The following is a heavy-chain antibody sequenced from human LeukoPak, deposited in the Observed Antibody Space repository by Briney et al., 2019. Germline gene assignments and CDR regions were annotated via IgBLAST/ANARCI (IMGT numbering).Heavy chain of an antibody. CDR3: ARDSLPYCGGDCYPTHPDY. CDR1: GYTFTGYY. J-gene: IGHJ4*02. D-gene: IGHD2-21*02. V-gene: IGHV1-2*02. Sequence: GASVKVSCKASGYTFTGYYMHWVRQAPGQGLEWMGWINPNSGGTNYAQKFQGRVTMTRDTSISTAYMELSRLRSDDTAVYYCARDSLPYCGGDCYPTHPDYWGQGTLVTVSS. CDR2: INPNSGGT.